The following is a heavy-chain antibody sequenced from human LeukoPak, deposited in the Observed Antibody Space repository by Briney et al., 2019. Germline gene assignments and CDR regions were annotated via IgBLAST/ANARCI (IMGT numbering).Heavy chain of an antibody. CDR3: ARESSSSTLFDY. Sequence: SVKVSCKASGGTFISYAISWERQAPGQGLEWMGGIIPIFGTANYAQKFQGRVTITADESTSTAYMELSSLRSEDTAVYYCARESSSSTLFDYWGQGTLVTVSS. V-gene: IGHV1-69*13. D-gene: IGHD6-6*01. CDR1: GGTFISYA. CDR2: IIPIFGTA. J-gene: IGHJ4*02.